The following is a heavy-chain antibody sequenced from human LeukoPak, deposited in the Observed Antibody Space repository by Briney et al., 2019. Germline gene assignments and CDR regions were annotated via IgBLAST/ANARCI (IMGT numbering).Heavy chain of an antibody. Sequence: GGSLRLSCRASRFSFSDYDMHWVRQAPGKGLEWVAVISSDGSRKHYGDSVMGRFTISRDNSESTLFLQMNSLRTDDTSVYFCAKYAYNWNAPDGFDMWGQGTMVIVSS. CDR3: AKYAYNWNAPDGFDM. D-gene: IGHD1-1*01. J-gene: IGHJ3*02. V-gene: IGHV3-30*18. CDR1: RFSFSDYD. CDR2: ISSDGSRK.